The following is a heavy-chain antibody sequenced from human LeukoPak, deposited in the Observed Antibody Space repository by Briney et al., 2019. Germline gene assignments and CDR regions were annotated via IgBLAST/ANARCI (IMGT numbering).Heavy chain of an antibody. J-gene: IGHJ6*03. CDR1: GFTVSSNY. Sequence: PGGSLRLSCAASGFTVSSNYMSWVRQAPGKGLEWVSVIYSGGSTYYADSVKGRFTISRDNSKNTLYLQMNSLRAEDTAVYYCARDTYYDFWSGYLGYMDVWGKGTTVTVSS. CDR3: ARDTYYDFWSGYLGYMDV. D-gene: IGHD3-3*01. V-gene: IGHV3-66*01. CDR2: IYSGGST.